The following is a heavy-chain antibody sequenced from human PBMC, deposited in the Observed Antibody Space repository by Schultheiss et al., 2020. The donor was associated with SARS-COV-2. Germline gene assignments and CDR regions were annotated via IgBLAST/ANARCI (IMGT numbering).Heavy chain of an antibody. CDR1: GGSISSSSYY. V-gene: IGHV4-39*07. D-gene: IGHD2-15*01. CDR3: ASPNCSGGSCPLDY. CDR2: IYYSGST. Sequence: SETLSLTCTVSGGSISSSSYYWGWIRQPPGKGLEWIGSIYYSGSTNYNPSLKSRVTISVDTSKNQFSLKLSSVTAADTAVYYCASPNCSGGSCPLDYWGQGTLVTVSS. J-gene: IGHJ4*02.